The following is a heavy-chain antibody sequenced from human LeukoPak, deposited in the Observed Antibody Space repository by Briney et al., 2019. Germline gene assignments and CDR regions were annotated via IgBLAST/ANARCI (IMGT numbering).Heavy chain of an antibody. V-gene: IGHV3-23*01. CDR2: ISGSGGST. CDR3: AKEVSLLWFGESPYYFDY. D-gene: IGHD3-10*01. CDR1: GFTFSSYA. J-gene: IGHJ4*02. Sequence: GGSLRLSCAASGFTFSSYAMSWVRQAPGKGLEWVSAISGSGGSTYYADSVKGRFTISRDNSKNTLYLQMNSLRAEDTAVYYCAKEVSLLWFGESPYYFDYWGQGTLVTVSS.